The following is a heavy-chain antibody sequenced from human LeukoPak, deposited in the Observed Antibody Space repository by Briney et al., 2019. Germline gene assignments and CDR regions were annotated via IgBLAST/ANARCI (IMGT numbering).Heavy chain of an antibody. J-gene: IGHJ4*02. CDR3: ARVGTEGGCSSTSCYTHFDY. CDR2: ISAYNGNT. D-gene: IGHD2-2*02. V-gene: IGHV1-18*01. CDR1: GYTFTSYG. Sequence: ASVKVSCKASGYTFTSYGISWVRQAPGQGLEWMGWISAYNGNTNYAQKLQGRVTMTTDTSTSTAYMELRSLRSDDTAVYYCARVGTEGGCSSTSCYTHFDYWGQGTLVTVSS.